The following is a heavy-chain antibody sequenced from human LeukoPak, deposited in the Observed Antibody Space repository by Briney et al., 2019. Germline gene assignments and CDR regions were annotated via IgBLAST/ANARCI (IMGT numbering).Heavy chain of an antibody. D-gene: IGHD3-10*01. CDR2: IIPIFGTA. CDR3: ARTMVRGVPYYFDY. J-gene: IGHJ4*02. V-gene: IGHV1-69*13. Sequence: PVKVSCKASGYTFTGYYMHWARQAPGQGLEWMGGIIPIFGTANYAQKFQGRVTIPAGASTSTASMELSSLRSEDTAVYYCARTMVRGVPYYFDYWGQGTLVTVSS. CDR1: GYTFTGYY.